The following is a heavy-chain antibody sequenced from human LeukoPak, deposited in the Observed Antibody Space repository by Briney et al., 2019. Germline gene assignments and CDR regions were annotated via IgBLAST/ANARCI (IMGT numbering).Heavy chain of an antibody. CDR3: ARVRRYSSSQKGYYMDV. CDR2: ISAYNGNT. Sequence: ASVKVSCKASGYTFTSYGISWVRQAPGQGLEWMGWISAYNGNTNYAQKLQGRVTMTTDTSTSTAYMELRSLRSDDTAVYYCARVRRYSSSQKGYYMDVWGKGTTVTISS. V-gene: IGHV1-18*01. J-gene: IGHJ6*03. CDR1: GYTFTSYG. D-gene: IGHD6-13*01.